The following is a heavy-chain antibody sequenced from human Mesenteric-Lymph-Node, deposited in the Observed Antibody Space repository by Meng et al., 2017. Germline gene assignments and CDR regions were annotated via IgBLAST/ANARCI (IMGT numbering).Heavy chain of an antibody. CDR2: ISSNGDSK. CDR1: GFTFDYYY. J-gene: IGHJ4*02. Sequence: GESLKISCAASGFTFDYYYMAWIRQAPGKGLEWLSYISSNGDSKYYAASVKGRFTISRDNANNSLSLQTNNLRVEDTAVYYCTRDRVGADYFDSWGQGTLVTVSS. V-gene: IGHV3-11*04. CDR3: TRDRVGADYFDS. D-gene: IGHD1-26*01.